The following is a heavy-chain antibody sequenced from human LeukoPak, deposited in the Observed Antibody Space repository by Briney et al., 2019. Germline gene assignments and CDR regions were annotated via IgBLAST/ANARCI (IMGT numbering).Heavy chain of an antibody. Sequence: PGGSLRLSCAASGFTFSSYAMSWVRQAPGKGLEWVSAISGSGGSTYYADSVKGRFTISRDNSKNTLYLQMNSLRAEDTAVYYCEKNKGGATKPAEYSQQWGQATRVTVPS. D-gene: IGHD1-26*01. CDR3: EKNKGGATKPAEYSQQ. CDR2: ISGSGGST. V-gene: IGHV3-23*01. J-gene: IGHJ1*01. CDR1: GFTFSSYA.